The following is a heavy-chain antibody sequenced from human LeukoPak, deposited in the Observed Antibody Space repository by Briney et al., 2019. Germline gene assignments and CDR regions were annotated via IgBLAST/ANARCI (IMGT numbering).Heavy chain of an antibody. V-gene: IGHV3-23*01. CDR3: AKDLMVIIVSGALDI. CDR2: INNAGVNT. J-gene: IGHJ3*02. D-gene: IGHD3-3*01. CDR1: GFTFRDYG. Sequence: PGGSLRLSCAASGFTFRDYGMSWVRQAPGKGLEWVSSINNAGVNTHYADSVKGRFTISRDNSKNTLYLQINSLRAEDTAVYYCAKDLMVIIVSGALDIWGQGTMVTASS.